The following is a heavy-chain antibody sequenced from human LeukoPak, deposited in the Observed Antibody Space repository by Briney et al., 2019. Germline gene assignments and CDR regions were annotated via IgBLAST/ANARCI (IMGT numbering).Heavy chain of an antibody. Sequence: SQTLSLTCAVSGGSISSGGYSWRWLRQPPGKGLEWSGYIYHSGSTYYNPSLKSRVTISVDTSKNQFSLKLSSVTAADTAVYYCAGHHPRNTVDFWGQGTLVTVSS. CDR2: IYHSGST. D-gene: IGHD2/OR15-2a*01. CDR3: AGHHPRNTVDF. CDR1: GGSISSGGYS. J-gene: IGHJ4*02. V-gene: IGHV4-30-2*01.